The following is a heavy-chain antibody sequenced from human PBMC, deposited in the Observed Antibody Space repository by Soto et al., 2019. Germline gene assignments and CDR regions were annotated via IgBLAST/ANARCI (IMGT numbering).Heavy chain of an antibody. CDR3: AGARHISPRFPVIDV. D-gene: IGHD2-21*01. CDR1: DASISISNW. V-gene: IGHV4-4*02. J-gene: IGHJ6*02. Sequence: PSETLSLTCAVSDASISISNWWSWVRQPPGQGLEWIGEIFRSGSTNSNPSLKSRVTISVDKSKNQFSLKLTSVTAADTAVYFCAGARHISPRFPVIDVWGHGTTVTVSS. CDR2: IFRSGST.